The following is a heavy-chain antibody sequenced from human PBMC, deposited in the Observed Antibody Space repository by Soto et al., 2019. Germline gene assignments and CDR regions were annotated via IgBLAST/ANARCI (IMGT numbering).Heavy chain of an antibody. CDR3: ARANYDILTGYYNPPPYYYYMDV. V-gene: IGHV3-48*01. J-gene: IGHJ6*03. CDR1: GFTFSSYS. D-gene: IGHD3-9*01. Sequence: GGSLRLSCAASGFTFSSYSMNWVRQAPGKGLEWVSYISSSSSTIYYADSVKGRFTISRDNAKNSLYLQMNSLRAEDTAVYYCARANYDILTGYYNPPPYYYYMDVWGKGTTVTVSS. CDR2: ISSSSSTI.